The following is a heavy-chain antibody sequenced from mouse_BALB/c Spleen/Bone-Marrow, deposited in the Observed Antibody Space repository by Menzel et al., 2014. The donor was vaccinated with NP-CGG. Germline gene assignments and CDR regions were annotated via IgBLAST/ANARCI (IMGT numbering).Heavy chain of an antibody. D-gene: IGHD1-1*01. CDR3: TSITPWFAY. Sequence: DVQLQESGGGLVQPGGSMKLSCVASGFTFSNYWMSWVRQSPEKGLEWVAEIRLKSNNYATHYAESVKGRFTISRDDSKSSVYLQMNNLRAEDTGIYYCTSITPWFAYWGQGTLVTVSA. CDR2: IRLKSNNYAT. CDR1: GFTFSNYW. J-gene: IGHJ3*01. V-gene: IGHV6-6*02.